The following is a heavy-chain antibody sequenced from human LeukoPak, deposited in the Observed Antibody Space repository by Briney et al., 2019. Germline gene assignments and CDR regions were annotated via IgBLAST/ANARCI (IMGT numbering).Heavy chain of an antibody. Sequence: SETLSLTCTVSGGSISSYCWSWIRQPAGKGLEWIGRIYTSGSTNYNPSLKSRVTMSVDTSKNQFSLKLSSVTAADTAVYYCARDLVGYCSSTSCSRAFDIWGQGTMVTVSS. D-gene: IGHD2-2*01. J-gene: IGHJ3*02. CDR2: IYTSGST. V-gene: IGHV4-4*07. CDR3: ARDLVGYCSSTSCSRAFDI. CDR1: GGSISSYC.